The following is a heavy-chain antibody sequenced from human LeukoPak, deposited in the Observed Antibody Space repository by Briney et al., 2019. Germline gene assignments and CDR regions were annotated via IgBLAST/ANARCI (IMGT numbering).Heavy chain of an antibody. CDR1: GFTLSNVW. V-gene: IGHV3-15*01. Sequence: PGGSLRLSCAASGFTLSNVWMNWVCQAPGKGLEWVGRIKSKSDGGTTDYAAPVKGRFTISRDDSKNTLYLQINSLKTEDTAVYYCTPLIGYCSGGSCRGVDYWGQGTLVTVSS. J-gene: IGHJ4*02. CDR2: IKSKSDGGTT. D-gene: IGHD2-15*01. CDR3: TPLIGYCSGGSCRGVDY.